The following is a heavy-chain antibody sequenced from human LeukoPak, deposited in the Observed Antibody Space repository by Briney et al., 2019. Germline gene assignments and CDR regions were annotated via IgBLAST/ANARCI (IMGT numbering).Heavy chain of an antibody. CDR3: ARASYSSTHFDY. Sequence: ASVKVSCKASGYTFTSYDINWVRQATGQGLEWMGWMNPNSGNTGYAQKFQGRVTMTRNTSISTAYMELSSLRSEDTAVYYCARASYSSTHFDYWGQGTLVTVSS. D-gene: IGHD6-13*01. J-gene: IGHJ4*02. V-gene: IGHV1-8*01. CDR1: GYTFTSYD. CDR2: MNPNSGNT.